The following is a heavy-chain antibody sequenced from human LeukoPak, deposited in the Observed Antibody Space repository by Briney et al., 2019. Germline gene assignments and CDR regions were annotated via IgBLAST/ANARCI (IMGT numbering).Heavy chain of an antibody. D-gene: IGHD2-8*01. CDR3: TRRQWTAYAIGDY. V-gene: IGHV5-51*01. CDR1: GFSSTSYW. Sequence: GESLKISCKGSGFSSTSYWIAWVRQMPGKGLEWMGIIYPGDSETRYNPAFQGQVTISADKSNTTAYLQWSSLKASDTAIYYCTRRQWTAYAIGDYWGQGTLVTVSS. J-gene: IGHJ4*02. CDR2: IYPGDSET.